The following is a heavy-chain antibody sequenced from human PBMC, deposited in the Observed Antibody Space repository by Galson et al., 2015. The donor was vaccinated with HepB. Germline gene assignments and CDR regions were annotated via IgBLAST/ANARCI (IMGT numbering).Heavy chain of an antibody. Sequence: SLRLSCAASGFTVSSHYMSWVRQAPGKGLEWVSIIYSAGSTFYADSVKGRFTISRHNSKDTVYLQMNSLRAEDTAVYYCARGQYSYVIDYWGQGTLVTVSS. J-gene: IGHJ4*02. CDR3: ARGQYSYVIDY. D-gene: IGHD5-18*01. V-gene: IGHV3-53*04. CDR1: GFTVSSHY. CDR2: IYSAGST.